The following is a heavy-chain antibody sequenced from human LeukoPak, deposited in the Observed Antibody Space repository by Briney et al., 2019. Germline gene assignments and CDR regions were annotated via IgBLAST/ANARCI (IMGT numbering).Heavy chain of an antibody. D-gene: IGHD3-3*01. CDR2: FDPEDGET. Sequence: ASVKVSCKVSGYTLTELSMHWVRQAPGKGLEWMGGFDPEDGETIYAQKFQGRVTMTEDTSTDTAYMELSSLRSEDTAVYYCATDTYYDFWSGYPHYWGQGTLATVSS. J-gene: IGHJ4*02. CDR1: GYTLTELS. CDR3: ATDTYYDFWSGYPHY. V-gene: IGHV1-24*01.